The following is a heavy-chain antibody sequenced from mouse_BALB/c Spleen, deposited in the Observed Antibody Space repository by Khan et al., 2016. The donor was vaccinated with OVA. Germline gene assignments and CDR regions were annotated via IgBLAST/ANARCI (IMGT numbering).Heavy chain of an antibody. CDR2: INSDGYYT. CDR1: GFTFSTYA. D-gene: IGHD4-1*01. CDR3: ASHLTGSFAY. Sequence: EVELVESGGDLVKPGGSLRLSCAASGFTFSTYAMSWVRQTPDKRLEWVATINSDGYYTYYPDTLKGRFTISINNAENTLYLQLSSLKSEDTAIYYCASHLTGSFAYWGQGTLVTVSA. J-gene: IGHJ3*01. V-gene: IGHV5-6*01.